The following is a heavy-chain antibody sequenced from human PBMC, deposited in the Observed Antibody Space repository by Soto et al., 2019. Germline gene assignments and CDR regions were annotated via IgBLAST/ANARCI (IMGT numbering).Heavy chain of an antibody. CDR3: ARSRYCGADCPYYNGMDV. Sequence: QVQLQESGPGLVKPSETLSLTCSVSGGSISSYYWNWIRQPPGKGLEWIGYIYYSGSTNYNPSLKSRVTISVDTSKNQISLKVSSVTAADTAVYQCARSRYCGADCPYYNGMDVWGQGTTVTVSS. CDR1: GGSISSYY. V-gene: IGHV4-59*01. J-gene: IGHJ6*02. CDR2: IYYSGST. D-gene: IGHD2-21*02.